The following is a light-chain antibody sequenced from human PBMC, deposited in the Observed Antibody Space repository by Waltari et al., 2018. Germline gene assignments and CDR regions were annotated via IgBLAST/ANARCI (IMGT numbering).Light chain of an antibody. V-gene: IGKV3-20*01. CDR1: HSVTSIS. J-gene: IGKJ4*01. CDR3: QQYDGEVVT. Sequence: EIVLTQSPGTLSLSPGDRATLPSRASHSVTSISLSWYQQKLGQAPSLLISGTSSRATGTPYRFRGSGYGTDFTLTISRLEPEDVAVYYCQQYDGEVVTFGGGTKVEI. CDR2: GTS.